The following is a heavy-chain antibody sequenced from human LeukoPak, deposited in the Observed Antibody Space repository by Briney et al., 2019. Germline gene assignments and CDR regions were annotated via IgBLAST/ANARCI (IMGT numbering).Heavy chain of an antibody. V-gene: IGHV4-34*01. CDR2: INHSGST. J-gene: IGHJ6*02. CDR1: GESFSGYY. Sequence: SETLSLTCAVHGESFSGYYWSWIRQPPGKGLEWIGEINHSGSTNYNPSLKSRVTIPVDTSKNQFSLKLSSVTAADTAVYYCAGPGVTATTYYYGMDVWGQGTTVTVSS. CDR3: AGPGVTATTYYYGMDV. D-gene: IGHD5-18*01.